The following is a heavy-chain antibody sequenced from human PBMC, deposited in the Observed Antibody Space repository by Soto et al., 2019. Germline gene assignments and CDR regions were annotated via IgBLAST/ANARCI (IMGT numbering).Heavy chain of an antibody. CDR3: ARVSVAGRLFDY. CDR1: GGSISSYY. Sequence: PSETLSLTCTVSGGSISSYYWSWIRQPPGKGLEWTGYIYYSGSTNYHPSLESRVTISVDTSKNQFSLKLSSVTAADTAVYYCARVSVAGRLFDYWGQGTLVTVSS. D-gene: IGHD6-19*01. J-gene: IGHJ4*02. CDR2: IYYSGST. V-gene: IGHV4-59*12.